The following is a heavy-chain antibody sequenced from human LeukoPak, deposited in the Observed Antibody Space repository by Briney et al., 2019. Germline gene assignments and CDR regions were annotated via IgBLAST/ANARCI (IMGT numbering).Heavy chain of an antibody. V-gene: IGHV6-1*01. Sequence: SQTLSLTCAVFGDRVSRTSATWNWIRQSPSRGLEWLGRTYHRSEWYTEYAPSVKSRIFINRDTSKNQFSLQLNSVTLEDTAVYYCARSDNRGPNWFDPWGQGILVTVSS. CDR1: GDRVSRTSAT. CDR2: TYHRSEWYT. CDR3: ARSDNRGPNWFDP. J-gene: IGHJ5*02. D-gene: IGHD3-10*01.